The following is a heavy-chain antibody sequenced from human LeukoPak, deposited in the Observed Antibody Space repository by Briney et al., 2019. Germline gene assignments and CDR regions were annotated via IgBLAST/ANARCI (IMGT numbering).Heavy chain of an antibody. CDR1: DDSITIYY. CDR3: ASYDSSGTDAFDI. CDR2: IDHTGIT. D-gene: IGHD3-22*01. Sequence: SETLSLTCTVSDDSITIYYWSWIRQPPGKGLEWIGYIDHTGITNYNPSLNSRVTISRDTSKNHFSLELSSATAADTAVYYCASYDSSGTDAFDIWGQGTMVTVSS. J-gene: IGHJ3*02. V-gene: IGHV4-59*01.